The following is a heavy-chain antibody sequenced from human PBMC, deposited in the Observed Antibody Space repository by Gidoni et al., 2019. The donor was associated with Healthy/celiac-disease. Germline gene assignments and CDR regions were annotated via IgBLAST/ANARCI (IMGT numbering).Heavy chain of an antibody. D-gene: IGHD6-13*01. CDR1: GFTFSSYG. Sequence: HVQLVESGGGVVQPGRSLRLSCAASGFTFSSYGMHWVRQAPGKGLGWVALIWYDGKNKYYADSLKGRFTISRDNSKNTLYLQMNSLRAEDTAVYYCARDQLAAAAGAFDIWGQGTMVTVSS. V-gene: IGHV3-33*01. CDR3: ARDQLAAAAGAFDI. J-gene: IGHJ3*02. CDR2: IWYDGKNK.